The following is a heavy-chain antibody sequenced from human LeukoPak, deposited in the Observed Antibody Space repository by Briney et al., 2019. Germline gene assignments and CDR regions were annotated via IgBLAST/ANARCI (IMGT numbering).Heavy chain of an antibody. J-gene: IGHJ4*02. CDR3: AKGGSSSWYSSWSDY. V-gene: IGHV3-23*01. CDR1: GFAFSSYA. D-gene: IGHD6-13*01. Sequence: GGSLRLSCAASGFAFSSYAMSWVRQAPGKGLEWVSLISATGVTTYYADSVKGRFTISRDNSKNTLYLQMNSLRAEDTAVYYCAKGGSSSWYSSWSDYWGQGTLVTVSS. CDR2: ISATGVTT.